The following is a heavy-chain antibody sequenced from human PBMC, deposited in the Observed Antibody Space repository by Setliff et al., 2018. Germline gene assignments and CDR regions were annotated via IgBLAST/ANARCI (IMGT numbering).Heavy chain of an antibody. V-gene: IGHV4-38-2*01. J-gene: IGHJ4*02. CDR3: GVWVDMIEVDS. CDR1: GFSLSNGYY. D-gene: IGHD3-22*01. CDR2: IFNNGNT. Sequence: SETLSLTCGVSGFSLSNGYYWGWIRQPPGKGLEWIGSIFNNGNTYYNPSLNSRVTISSDTSKNELSLKLTSVTAADTAMYFCGVWVDMIEVDSWAQGTLVTVSA.